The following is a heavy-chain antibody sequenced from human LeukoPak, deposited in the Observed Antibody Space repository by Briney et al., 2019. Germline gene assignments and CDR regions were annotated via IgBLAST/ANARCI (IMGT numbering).Heavy chain of an antibody. Sequence: PSETLSLTCTVSGGSISSYYWSWIRQPPGKGLEWIGYIYYSGSTNYNPSLKSRVTISVDTSKNQFSLKLSSVTAADTAVYYCARENGRDDAFDIWGQGTMVTVSS. V-gene: IGHV4-59*01. J-gene: IGHJ3*02. CDR3: ARENGRDDAFDI. D-gene: IGHD1-1*01. CDR1: GGSISSYY. CDR2: IYYSGST.